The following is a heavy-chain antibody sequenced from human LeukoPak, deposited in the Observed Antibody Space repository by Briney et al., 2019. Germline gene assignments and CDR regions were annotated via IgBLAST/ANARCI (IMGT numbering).Heavy chain of an antibody. CDR3: AKDREGYYDSRGLFDY. CDR2: ISTSSIYI. J-gene: IGHJ4*02. CDR1: GFTFSSFS. D-gene: IGHD3-22*01. V-gene: IGHV3-21*01. Sequence: GGSLRLSCAASGFTFSSFSMSWVRQAPGKGLEWVSSISTSSIYIYYADSVKGRFTISRDNAKNSLYLQMNSLRAEDTAVYYCAKDREGYYDSRGLFDYWGQGTLVTVSS.